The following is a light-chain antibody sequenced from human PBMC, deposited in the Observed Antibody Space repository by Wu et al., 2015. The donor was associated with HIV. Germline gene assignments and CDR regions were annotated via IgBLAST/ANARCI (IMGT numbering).Light chain of an antibody. CDR1: QGVSSD. V-gene: IGKV1D-13*01. CDR3: HQFNNNPQT. J-gene: IGKJ2*01. Sequence: IQMTQSPSSLSASVGDRVTITCRASQGVSSDIAWYQHKPGKAPYLLIYDASTLKSGVPSRFSGSGSGTDFTLTISSLQPEDFATYYCHQFNNNPQTFGPGTKLETK. CDR2: DAS.